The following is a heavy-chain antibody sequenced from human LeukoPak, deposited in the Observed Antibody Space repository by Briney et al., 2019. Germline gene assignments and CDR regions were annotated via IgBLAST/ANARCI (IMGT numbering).Heavy chain of an antibody. Sequence: GGSLRLSCAASGFTFSSYAMSWVRQAPGRGLEWVANIKQDGSEKYYVDSVKGRFTISRDNAKNSLYLQMNSLRAEDAAVYYCAREGRGYKVAKFDYWGQGTLVTVSS. CDR3: AREGRGYKVAKFDY. D-gene: IGHD3-22*01. CDR2: IKQDGSEK. J-gene: IGHJ4*02. CDR1: GFTFSSYA. V-gene: IGHV3-7*01.